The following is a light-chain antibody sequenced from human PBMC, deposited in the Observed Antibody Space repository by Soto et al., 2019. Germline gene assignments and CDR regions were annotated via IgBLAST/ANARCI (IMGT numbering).Light chain of an antibody. CDR3: QQFDNYPAT. J-gene: IGKJ2*01. V-gene: IGKV1D-13*01. CDR1: QGISSA. CDR2: DAS. Sequence: AIHLTQSPSSLSASVGDRVTITCRASQGISSALAWYQQKPGKAPKLLIYDASILESGVPSRFSGSGSGTDFTLSISNLQPEDSATYYCQQFDNYPATFGQGTKLEIK.